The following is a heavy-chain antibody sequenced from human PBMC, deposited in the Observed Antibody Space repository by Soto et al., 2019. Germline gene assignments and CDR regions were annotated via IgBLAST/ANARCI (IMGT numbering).Heavy chain of an antibody. D-gene: IGHD7-27*01. CDR1: GYTLTSYW. V-gene: IGHV5-10-1*01. J-gene: IGHJ6*02. Sequence: LGESLKISCKGSGYTLTSYWIRWVRQMPGKGLEWMGRIDPSDSYTNYSPSFQGHVTISADKSITTAYLQWSSLKASDTAMYYCASHTITWGADAYYGMDVCGPGTTVTLSS. CDR2: IDPSDSYT. CDR3: ASHTITWGADAYYGMDV.